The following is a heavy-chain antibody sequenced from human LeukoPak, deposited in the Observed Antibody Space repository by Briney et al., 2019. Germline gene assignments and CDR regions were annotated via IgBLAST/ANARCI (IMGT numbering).Heavy chain of an antibody. Sequence: PSETLSLTCTVSGGSISSYYWSWIRQPPGKGLEWIGYIYYSESTNYNPSLKSRVTISVDTSKNQFSLKLSSVTAADTAVYYCARDRSRDGYTFFDYWGQGTLVTVSS. V-gene: IGHV4-59*01. CDR2: IYYSEST. J-gene: IGHJ4*02. CDR1: GGSISSYY. CDR3: ARDRSRDGYTFFDY. D-gene: IGHD5-24*01.